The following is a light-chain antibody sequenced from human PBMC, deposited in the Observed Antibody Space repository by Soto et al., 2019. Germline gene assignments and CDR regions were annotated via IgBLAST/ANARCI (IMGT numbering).Light chain of an antibody. CDR1: QSVSSNY. CDR3: QQANSFPRT. CDR2: AAS. V-gene: IGKV3D-7*01. Sequence: EIVMTQSPATLSVSPGERATLSCRASQSVSSNYLAWYQQKPGQAPRLLIYAASSLQSGVPSRFSGSGSGTDFTLTINNLQPEDFATYYCQQANSFPRTFGPGTKVDIK. J-gene: IGKJ3*01.